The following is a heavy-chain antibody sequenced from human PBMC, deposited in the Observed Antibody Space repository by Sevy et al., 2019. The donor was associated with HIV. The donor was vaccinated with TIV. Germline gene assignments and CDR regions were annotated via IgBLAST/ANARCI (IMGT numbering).Heavy chain of an antibody. V-gene: IGHV3-30-3*01. CDR3: ARVGREYYYGSGSYLSYYGMDV. D-gene: IGHD3-10*01. J-gene: IGHJ6*02. Sequence: GGSLRLSCAASGFTFSSYAMHWVRQAPGKGLEWVAVISYDGSNKYYADSVKGRFTISRDNSKNTLYLQMNSLRAEDSAVYYWARVGREYYYGSGSYLSYYGMDVWGQGTTVTVSS. CDR1: GFTFSSYA. CDR2: ISYDGSNK.